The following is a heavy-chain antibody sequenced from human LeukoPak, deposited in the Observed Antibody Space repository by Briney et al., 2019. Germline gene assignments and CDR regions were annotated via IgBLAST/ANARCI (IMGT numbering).Heavy chain of an antibody. D-gene: IGHD3-22*01. V-gene: IGHV4-4*07. Sequence: SETLSLTCTVSGGSISSYYWSWIRQPAGKGLEWIGRIYTSGSTNYNPSLKSRVTMSVGTSKNQFSLKLSSVTAADTAVYYCASETIDSSGYFLYFDYWGQGTLVTVSS. J-gene: IGHJ4*02. CDR2: IYTSGST. CDR3: ASETIDSSGYFLYFDY. CDR1: GGSISSYY.